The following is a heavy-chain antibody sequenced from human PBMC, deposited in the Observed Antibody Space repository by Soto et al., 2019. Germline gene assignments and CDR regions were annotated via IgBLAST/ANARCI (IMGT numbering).Heavy chain of an antibody. J-gene: IGHJ3*02. CDR3: ARGRGYSGDDLQEDGFDI. CDR2: MNPSGDRT. CDR1: GYTFSSSY. V-gene: IGHV1-46*01. Sequence: QVQLMQSGTEVKEPGASVNLSCKASGYTFSSSYIHWVRQAPGQGLEWMGIMNPSGDRTNYAQNFQGRVTMTRDTATSTVYMELSSRRSEDTAVYYCARGRGYSGDDLQEDGFDIWGQGTMVTVS. D-gene: IGHD5-12*01.